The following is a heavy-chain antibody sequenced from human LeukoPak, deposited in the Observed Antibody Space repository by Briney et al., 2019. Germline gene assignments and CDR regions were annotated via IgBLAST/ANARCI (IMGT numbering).Heavy chain of an antibody. CDR1: GGSIGSSF. D-gene: IGHD1-26*01. CDR3: ARDRSGTYYTFDV. J-gene: IGHJ3*01. CDR2: ISYSGRT. V-gene: IGHV4-59*13. Sequence: SETLSLTCSISGGSIGSSFWNWIRLSPEKGLEWIGYISYSGRTNYSPSLKSRVTISIGTSKNQLSLTLSSVTAADTALYYCARDRSGTYYTFDVWGQGTMVSVSA.